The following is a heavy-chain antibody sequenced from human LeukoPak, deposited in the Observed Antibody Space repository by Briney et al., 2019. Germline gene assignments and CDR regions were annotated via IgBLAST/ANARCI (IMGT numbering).Heavy chain of an antibody. CDR3: ARVEDLSHCSSTSCYDWLDP. J-gene: IGHJ5*02. V-gene: IGHV1-2*02. CDR2: INPNSGGT. D-gene: IGHD2-2*01. Sequence: GASVKVSCKASVYTFTGYYVHWVSQAPGQGLEWMGWINPNSGGTNYAQKFQGRVTMTRDTSISTAYMELSRLTSDDTAVYYCARVEDLSHCSSTSCYDWLDPWGQGTLVTVSS. CDR1: VYTFTGYY.